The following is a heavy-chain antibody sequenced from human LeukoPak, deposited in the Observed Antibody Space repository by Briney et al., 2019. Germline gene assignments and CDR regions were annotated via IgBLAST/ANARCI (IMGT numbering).Heavy chain of an antibody. J-gene: IGHJ4*02. V-gene: IGHV1-2*02. CDR1: GYTFTGYY. CDR3: AREEGFCRSTSCSAPFDY. Sequence: ASVKVSCKASGYTFTGYYLHWVRQAPGQGLEWMGWINPNSGDTIYAQKFQGRVTMTRDSSISTAYMELSRLRSDDTAVYYCAREEGFCRSTSCSAPFDYWGQGTLVTVSS. D-gene: IGHD2-2*01. CDR2: INPNSGDT.